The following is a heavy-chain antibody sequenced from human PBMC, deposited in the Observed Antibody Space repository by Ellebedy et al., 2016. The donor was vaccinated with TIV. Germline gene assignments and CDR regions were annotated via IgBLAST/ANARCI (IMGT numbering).Heavy chain of an antibody. V-gene: IGHV3-23*01. Sequence: PGGSLRLSCAASGFTVSSSYMTRVRQAPEKGLEWVSAISGSGGSTYYADSVKGRFTISRDNSKNTLYLQLNSLRAEDAALYYCARTSTMTTFGASDFWGQGTMVTVSS. CDR2: ISGSGGST. D-gene: IGHD3-16*01. CDR3: ARTSTMTTFGASDF. CDR1: GFTVSSSY. J-gene: IGHJ3*01.